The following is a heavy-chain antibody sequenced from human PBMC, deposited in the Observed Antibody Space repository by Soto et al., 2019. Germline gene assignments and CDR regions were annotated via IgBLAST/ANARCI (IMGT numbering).Heavy chain of an antibody. CDR3: ARGRAFTTPGHNLAY. Sequence: GGSLRVSCAASGFTLSSYSMNWGRQAPGKGLEWVSYISSSSSTIYHADSVKGRFTISRDNAMNSLYLQMNSLRAEDTALYYCARGRAFTTPGHNLAYRGQGSLVPVSS. V-gene: IGHV3-48*01. J-gene: IGHJ4*01. CDR2: ISSSSSTI. CDR1: GFTLSSYS.